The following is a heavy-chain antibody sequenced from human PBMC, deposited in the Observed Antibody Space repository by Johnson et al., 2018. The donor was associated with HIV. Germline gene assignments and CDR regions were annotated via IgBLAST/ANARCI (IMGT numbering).Heavy chain of an antibody. CDR3: ASGTYSSSLTFDI. Sequence: EVPLVETRGGLIQPGGSSIVSCAASGCTVSSNYMSWVRQAPGKGLEWASGFYSGGSTYYADPGKGRFIIYRDNSKSTLYLQMNSLRVEDTAVYYCASGTYSSSLTFDIWGQGTMVTVSS. CDR1: GCTVSSNY. D-gene: IGHD6-6*01. J-gene: IGHJ3*02. CDR2: FYSGGST. V-gene: IGHV3-53*02.